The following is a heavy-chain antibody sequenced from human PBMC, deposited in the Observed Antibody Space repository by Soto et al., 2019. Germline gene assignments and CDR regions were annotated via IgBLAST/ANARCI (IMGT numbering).Heavy chain of an antibody. Sequence: GGSLRLSCAASGFTFSSYSMSWVRQAPGKGLEWVSGFRTSVDGGTTYYADSVKGRFTISRDNSKNMLFLQMNSLRAEDTAIYYCAIKVNSRPWRQYFDYWGQGTLVTCSS. V-gene: IGHV3-23*01. CDR3: AIKVNSRPWRQYFDY. J-gene: IGHJ4*02. CDR1: GFTFSSYS. D-gene: IGHD6-6*01. CDR2: FRTSVDGGTT.